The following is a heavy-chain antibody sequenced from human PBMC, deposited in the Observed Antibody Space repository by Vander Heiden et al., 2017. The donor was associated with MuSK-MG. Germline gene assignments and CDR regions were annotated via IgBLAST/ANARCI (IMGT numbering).Heavy chain of an antibody. CDR3: ARRFCTTASCSAHFDH. CDR1: GGSINRGPYF. V-gene: IGHV4-31*03. D-gene: IGHD2-2*01. Sequence: QVRLQESGPGLVKPSQTLSLTCTVSGGSINRGPYFWAWIRQRPGKGLEWIGYIYYSGRTYYNPSLKSRVTISVDTFQNQISLDLTSVTAADTAVYYCARRFCTTASCSAHFDHWGQGSLVNVSS. CDR2: IYYSGRT. J-gene: IGHJ4*02.